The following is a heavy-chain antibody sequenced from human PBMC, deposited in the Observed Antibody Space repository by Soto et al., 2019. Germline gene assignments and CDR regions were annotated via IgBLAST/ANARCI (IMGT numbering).Heavy chain of an antibody. D-gene: IGHD3-10*01. V-gene: IGHV3-23*01. Sequence: SLRLSCAASGFTFSSYAMSWVRQAPGKGLEWVSAISGSGGSTYYADSVKGRFTISRDNSKNTLYLQMNSLRAEDTAVYYCAKDPPHYYGSGSYYNDYYFDYWGQGTLVTVSS. CDR1: GFTFSSYA. CDR2: ISGSGGST. CDR3: AKDPPHYYGSGSYYNDYYFDY. J-gene: IGHJ4*02.